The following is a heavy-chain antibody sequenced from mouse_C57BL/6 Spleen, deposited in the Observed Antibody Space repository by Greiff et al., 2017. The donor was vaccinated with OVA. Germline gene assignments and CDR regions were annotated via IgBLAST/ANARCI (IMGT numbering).Heavy chain of an antibody. V-gene: IGHV1-80*01. CDR2: IYPGDGDT. CDR3: ARGVTTVYFDY. CDR1: GYAFSSYW. Sequence: QVQLQQSGAELVKPGASVKISCKASGYAFSSYWMNWVKQRPGKGLEWIGQIYPGDGDTNYNGKFKGKATLTADKSSSTAYMQLSSLTSEDSAVYFCARGVTTVYFDYWGQGTTLTVSS. J-gene: IGHJ2*01. D-gene: IGHD1-1*01.